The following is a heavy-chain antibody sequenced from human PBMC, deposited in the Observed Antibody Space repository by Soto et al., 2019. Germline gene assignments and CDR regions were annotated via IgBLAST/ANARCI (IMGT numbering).Heavy chain of an antibody. D-gene: IGHD3-22*01. CDR3: AQDVHYDSSGGLDY. J-gene: IGHJ4*02. V-gene: IGHV3-23*01. Sequence: EVGLLESGGGWQQPGWSLRISCETSGCTFDNYAMSWVRQAPGKGLEWVSAISGGGGGKYYADSVKGRFSVFRDNSKKKLSLQLHGLQTEDTAVYYCAQDVHYDSSGGLDYWGQGPLATVS. CDR1: GCTFDNYA. CDR2: ISGGGGGK.